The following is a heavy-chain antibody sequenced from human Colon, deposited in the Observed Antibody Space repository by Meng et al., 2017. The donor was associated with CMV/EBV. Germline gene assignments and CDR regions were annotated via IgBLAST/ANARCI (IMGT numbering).Heavy chain of an antibody. Sequence: QVQLVQSGAVVKKPGASVKVSCKASGYTFTSYDINWVRQARGQGPEWMGYMKPHSGDTAYAQKFQGRVTMTRDTAINTAYMELSSLRSEDTAVYYCASSFYGGLPWGQGTLVTVSS. CDR2: MKPHSGDT. J-gene: IGHJ4*02. CDR3: ASSFYGGLP. D-gene: IGHD2/OR15-2a*01. V-gene: IGHV1-8*01. CDR1: GYTFTSYD.